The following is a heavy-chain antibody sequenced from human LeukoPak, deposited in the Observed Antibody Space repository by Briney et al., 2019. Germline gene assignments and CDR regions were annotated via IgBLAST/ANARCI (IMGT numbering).Heavy chain of an antibody. CDR2: ISGSGGST. Sequence: GGSLRLSCAASGFTFSSYAMSWVRQAPGKGLEWVSAISGSGGSTYYADSVKGRFTISRDHSKNTVYLQMSDLRADDTAVFYCAKYVPAAATSYNYGLDVWGQGTTVTVSS. CDR1: GFTFSSYA. CDR3: AKYVPAAATSYNYGLDV. V-gene: IGHV3-23*01. J-gene: IGHJ6*02. D-gene: IGHD6-25*01.